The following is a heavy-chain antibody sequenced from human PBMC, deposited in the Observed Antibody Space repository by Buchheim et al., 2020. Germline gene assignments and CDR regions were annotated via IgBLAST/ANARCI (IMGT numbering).Heavy chain of an antibody. J-gene: IGHJ4*02. CDR2: INYSGST. Sequence: QVQLQESGPGLVKPSQTLSLTCTVSGGSINSGDYYWSWIRQPPGKGLQWIAYINYSGSTHYNPSLKSRVTISVDTSKNQFSLSLRSVTAADTAVYYCARWDSSSSKGYYFDYWGQGTL. CDR1: GGSINSGDYY. V-gene: IGHV4-30-4*01. CDR3: ARWDSSSSKGYYFDY. D-gene: IGHD6-6*01.